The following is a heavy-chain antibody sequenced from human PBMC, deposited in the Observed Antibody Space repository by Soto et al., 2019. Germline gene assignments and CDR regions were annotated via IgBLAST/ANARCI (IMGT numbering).Heavy chain of an antibody. V-gene: IGHV3-72*01. CDR2: IRNKPNGHTT. CDR3: STTVITAPLFEY. J-gene: IGHJ4*02. Sequence: EVQLVESGGGLVQPGGSLRLSCEGSGFTFSGHYMDWVRQAPGKGLEWLGRIRNKPNGHTTAYAASVKGRFTISREDSKNLVYLQMNSLESEDTALYYCSTTVITAPLFEYWGQGTLVAVSS. CDR1: GFTFSGHY. D-gene: IGHD2-21*02.